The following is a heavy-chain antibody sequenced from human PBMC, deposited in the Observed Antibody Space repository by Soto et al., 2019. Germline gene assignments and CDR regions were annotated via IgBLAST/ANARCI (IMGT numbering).Heavy chain of an antibody. Sequence: QVQLVQSGAEVKKPGSSVKVSCKASGGTFSSYAISWVRQAPGQGLEWMGGIIPTFGTANYAQKFQGRVTTTADESTSTAYMELSSLRSEDTALYYCALGSGTIRGPGSDYWGQGTLVTVSS. CDR2: IIPTFGTA. J-gene: IGHJ4*02. CDR3: ALGSGTIRGPGSDY. D-gene: IGHD1-1*01. CDR1: GGTFSSYA. V-gene: IGHV1-69*01.